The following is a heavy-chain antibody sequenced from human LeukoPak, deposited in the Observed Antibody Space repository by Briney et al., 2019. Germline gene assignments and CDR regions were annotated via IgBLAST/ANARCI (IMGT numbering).Heavy chain of an antibody. CDR3: VKSPYYDILTGYFNWFDP. CDR2: ISSNGGST. CDR1: GFTFSSYA. V-gene: IGHV3-64D*06. Sequence: GGSLRLSCSASGFTFSSYAMHWVRQAPGKGLEYVSAISSNGGSTYYADSVKGRFTISRDNSKNTLYLQMSSLRAGDTAVYYCVKSPYYDILTGYFNWFDPWGQGALVTVSS. J-gene: IGHJ5*02. D-gene: IGHD3-9*01.